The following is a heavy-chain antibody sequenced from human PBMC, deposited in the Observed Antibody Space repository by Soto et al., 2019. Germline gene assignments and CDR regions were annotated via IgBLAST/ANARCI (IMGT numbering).Heavy chain of an antibody. Sequence: PSETLSLTCTVSGGSISSYYWSWIRQPPGKGLEWIGYIYYSGSTNYNPSLKSRVTISVDTSKNQFSLKLSSVTAADTAVYYCARRGAMIVASDAFDIWGQGTMVTVSS. V-gene: IGHV4-59*08. CDR2: IYYSGST. CDR1: GGSISSYY. CDR3: ARRGAMIVASDAFDI. J-gene: IGHJ3*02. D-gene: IGHD3-22*01.